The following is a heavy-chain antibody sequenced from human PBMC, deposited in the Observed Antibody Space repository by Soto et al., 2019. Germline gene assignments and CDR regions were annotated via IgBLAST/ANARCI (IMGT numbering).Heavy chain of an antibody. CDR2: IKQDGSEK. CDR3: ATDGIAQHAPQQYYYYGIDV. V-gene: IGHV3-7*01. Sequence: GGSLRLSCAASGFTFSSYWMSWVRQAPGKGLEWVANIKQDGSEKYYVDSVKGRFTISRDNAKNSLYLQMNSLRAEDTAVYYCATDGIAQHAPQQYYYYGIDVWDQGTRPTVS. D-gene: IGHD6-13*01. CDR1: GFTFSSYW. J-gene: IGHJ6*02.